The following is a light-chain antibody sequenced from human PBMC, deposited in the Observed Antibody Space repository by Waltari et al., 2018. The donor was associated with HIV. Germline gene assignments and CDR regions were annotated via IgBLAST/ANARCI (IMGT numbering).Light chain of an antibody. J-gene: IGLJ2*01. CDR2: EEN. V-gene: IGLV6-57*01. CDR1: SGSIASNY. CDR3: QSYDSSNHVV. Sequence: NFMLTQPHSVSESPGKTVTISCTRSSGSIASNYVQWYQQRPGSSPTTVIYEENQRPAGVPDRVSGSIDSSSNSASLTISGLKTEDEADYYCQSYDSSNHVVFGGGTKLTVL.